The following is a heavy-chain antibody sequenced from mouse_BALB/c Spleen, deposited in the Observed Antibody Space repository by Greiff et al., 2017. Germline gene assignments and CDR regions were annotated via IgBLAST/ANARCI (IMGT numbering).Heavy chain of an antibody. CDR3: ARSVRGNYAYYAMDY. V-gene: IGHV5-4*02. D-gene: IGHD2-1*01. Sequence: EVQVVESGGGLVKPGGSLRLSCAASGFTFSDYYMYWVRQTPEKRLEWVATISDGGSYTYYPDSVKGRFPIFRDNAKNNLYLQMSSLKSEDTAMYYGARSVRGNYAYYAMDYWGQGTSVTVSS. CDR2: ISDGGSYT. CDR1: GFTFSDYY. J-gene: IGHJ4*01.